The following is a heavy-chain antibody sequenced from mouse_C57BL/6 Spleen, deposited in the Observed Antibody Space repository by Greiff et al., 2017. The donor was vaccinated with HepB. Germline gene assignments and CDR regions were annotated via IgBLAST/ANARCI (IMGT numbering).Heavy chain of an antibody. CDR1: GFTFSGYY. J-gene: IGHJ1*03. D-gene: IGHD3-1*01. V-gene: IGHV5-16*01. CDR2: INYDGSST. CDR3: ARDRDPYFDV. Sequence: EVQLVESEGGLVQPGSSMKLSCTASGFTFSGYYMAWVRQAPEKGLEWVANINYDGSSTYYLDSLKSRFIISRDNAKNILYLQMSSLKSEDTATYYCARDRDPYFDVWGTGTTVTVSS.